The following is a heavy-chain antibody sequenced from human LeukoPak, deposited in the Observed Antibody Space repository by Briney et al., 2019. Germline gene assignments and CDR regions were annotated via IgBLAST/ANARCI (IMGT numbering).Heavy chain of an antibody. J-gene: IGHJ4*02. CDR1: GGSMRVGSTSTYY. V-gene: IGHV4-4*07. CDR2: IYTSGTT. Sequence: PSETLSLTCTVSGGSMRVGSTSTYYWSWVRQAAGKGLEWIGRIYTSGTTNYNPSLKSRLTMSIDTSKNQFSLKLNSVTAADTAVYYCARGAPSDYWGQGTLVTVSS. CDR3: ARGAPSDY.